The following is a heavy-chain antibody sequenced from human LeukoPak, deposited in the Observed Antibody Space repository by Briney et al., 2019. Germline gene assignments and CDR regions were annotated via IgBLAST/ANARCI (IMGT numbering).Heavy chain of an antibody. Sequence: SETLSLTCTVSGGSLSTYYWSWLRRPPGKGLEWVGYVYFTGSPKYNPSLKTRVTISQDTSKNQFFLNLRSVTAADTAVYYCARGPFSNYYGSGSFELWGQGALVTVSS. J-gene: IGHJ4*02. V-gene: IGHV4-59*12. D-gene: IGHD3-10*01. CDR2: VYFTGSP. CDR3: ARGPFSNYYGSGSFEL. CDR1: GGSLSTYY.